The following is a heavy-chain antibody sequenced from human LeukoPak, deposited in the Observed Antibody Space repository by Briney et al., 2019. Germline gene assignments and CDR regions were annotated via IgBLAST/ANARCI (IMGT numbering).Heavy chain of an antibody. CDR2: ITYDGSNK. V-gene: IGHV3-30*12. CDR1: GFTFTTFG. Sequence: GGSLRLSCAASGFTFTTFGMHWVRQAPGKGLEWVTFITYDGSNKYYADSVKGRFTISRDNSKNTLYLQMNSLRAEDTAVYYCARHDWFDPWGQGTLVTVSS. D-gene: IGHD3-3*01. J-gene: IGHJ5*02. CDR3: ARHDWFDP.